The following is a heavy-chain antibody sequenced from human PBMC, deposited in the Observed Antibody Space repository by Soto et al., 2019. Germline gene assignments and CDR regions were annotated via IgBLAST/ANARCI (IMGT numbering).Heavy chain of an antibody. V-gene: IGHV3-48*02. CDR1: GFTFSSYS. D-gene: IGHD3-16*01. J-gene: IGHJ6*02. CDR2: ISSSSSTI. Sequence: PGGSLRLSCAVSGFTFSSYSMNWVRQAPGKGLEWVSYISSSSSTIYYADSVKGRFTISRDNAKNSLYLQMNSLRDEDTAVYYCAKVHDPRSYYYYGMDVWGQGTTVTVSS. CDR3: AKVHDPRSYYYYGMDV.